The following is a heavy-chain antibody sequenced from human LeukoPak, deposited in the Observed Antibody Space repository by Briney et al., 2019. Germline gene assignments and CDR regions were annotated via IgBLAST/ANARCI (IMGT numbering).Heavy chain of an antibody. CDR3: ARGARKANDY. CDR1: GGSIRAGNYS. V-gene: IGHV4-31*03. CDR2: IHYSGST. Sequence: SETLSLTCTVSGGSIRAGNYSWSWIRQYPGKGLEWIGYIHYSGSTYYNPSLKSRVTISVDTSKNQFSLKLSSVTAADTAVYYCARGARKANDYWGQGTLVTVSS. J-gene: IGHJ4*02. D-gene: IGHD1-14*01.